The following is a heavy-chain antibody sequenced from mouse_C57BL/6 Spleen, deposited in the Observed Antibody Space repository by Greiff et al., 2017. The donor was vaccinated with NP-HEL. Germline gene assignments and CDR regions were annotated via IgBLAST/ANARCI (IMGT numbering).Heavy chain of an antibody. V-gene: IGHV1-52*01. CDR1: GYTFTSYW. D-gene: IGHD2-4*01. CDR2: IDPSDSET. J-gene: IGHJ2*01. CDR3: ARDYDGYFDY. Sequence: VQLQQPGAELVRPGSSVKLSCKVSGYTFTSYWMHWVKQRPIQGLEWIGNIDPSDSETHYNQKFKDKATLTVDKSSSTAYMQLSSLTSEDSAVYYCARDYDGYFDYWGQGTTLTVSS.